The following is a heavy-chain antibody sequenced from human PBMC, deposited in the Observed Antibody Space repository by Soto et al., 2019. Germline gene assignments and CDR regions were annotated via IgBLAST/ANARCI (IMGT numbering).Heavy chain of an antibody. D-gene: IGHD1-26*01. J-gene: IGHJ5*02. CDR1: GGTFTTYA. V-gene: IGHV1-69*13. CDR2: IIPIFGTA. CDR3: AREVGATLNWFDP. Sequence: SVKVSCKASGGTFTTYAITWVRQAPGQGLEWMGGIIPIFGTANYAQKFQGRVTITADESTSTASMHLSSLRSDDTAVYYCAREVGATLNWFDPWGQGTLVTVSS.